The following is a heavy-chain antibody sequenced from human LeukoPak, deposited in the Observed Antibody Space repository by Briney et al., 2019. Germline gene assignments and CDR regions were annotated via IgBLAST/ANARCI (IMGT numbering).Heavy chain of an antibody. CDR1: GFTFSYYS. CDR2: ISSSSTYI. J-gene: IGHJ4*02. CDR3: ARDGGSFRFDY. Sequence: GGSLRLSCAASGFTFSYYSMHWVRQAPGKGLEWVSSISSSSTYIHYADSVKGRFTISRDNAKNSLFLQTNSLRAEDTAVYYCARDGGSFRFDYWGQGTLVTASS. D-gene: IGHD1-26*01. V-gene: IGHV3-21*01.